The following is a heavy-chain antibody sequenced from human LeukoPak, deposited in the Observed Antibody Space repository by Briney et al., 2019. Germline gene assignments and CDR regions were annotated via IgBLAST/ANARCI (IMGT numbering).Heavy chain of an antibody. D-gene: IGHD3/OR15-3a*01. CDR3: ARSSDWLSIFFLDY. J-gene: IGHJ4*02. V-gene: IGHV4-59*01. CDR2: IYYSGST. Sequence: PSETLSLTCIVSGGSISNYYWSRIRQPPGKGLEWIGTIYYSGSTYYNPSLNSRVTISVDTSKNHFSLKLSSVTAADTAVYYCARSSDWLSIFFLDYWGQGTLVTVSS. CDR1: GGSISNYY.